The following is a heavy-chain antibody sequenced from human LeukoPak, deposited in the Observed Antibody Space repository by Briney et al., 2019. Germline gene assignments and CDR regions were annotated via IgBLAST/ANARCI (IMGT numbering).Heavy chain of an antibody. J-gene: IGHJ6*03. CDR2: MNPNSGNT. CDR3: AGYAGYSYGDYYYMDV. CDR1: GYTFTSYD. V-gene: IGHV1-8*01. D-gene: IGHD5-18*01. Sequence: GASVKVSCKASGYTFTSYDINWVRQATGQGLEWMGWMNPNSGNTGYAQKFQGRVTMTRNTSISTAYMELSSLRSEDTAVYYCAGYAGYSYGDYYYMDVRGKGTTVTVSS.